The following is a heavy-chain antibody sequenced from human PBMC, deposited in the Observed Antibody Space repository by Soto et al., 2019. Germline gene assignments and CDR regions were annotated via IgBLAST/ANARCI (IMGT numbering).Heavy chain of an antibody. V-gene: IGHV3-7*05. CDR2: IKQDGSEK. Sequence: GGSLRLSCAASGFTCSRYWMSWVRQAPGKGLEWVANIKQDGSEKYYVDSVKGRFTISRDNAKNSLYLQMNSLRAEDTAVYYCARDLSYSYGYPRGRTDWFAPRGKGTLVPVSS. J-gene: IGHJ5*02. CDR3: ARDLSYSYGYPRGRTDWFAP. CDR1: GFTCSRYW. D-gene: IGHD5-18*01.